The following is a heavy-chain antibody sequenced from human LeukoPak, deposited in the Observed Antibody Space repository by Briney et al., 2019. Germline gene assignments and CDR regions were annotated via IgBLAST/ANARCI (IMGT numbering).Heavy chain of an antibody. V-gene: IGHV3-9*01. Sequence: GGSLRLSCAASGFIFDDYAMHWVRQAPGKGLEWVSGISWNSFNIGYADSVKGRFTISRDNAKNSLYLQMNSLRAEDTALYYCAKDSVAVTGTGNIDYWGQGTLVTVSS. CDR3: AKDSVAVTGTGNIDY. J-gene: IGHJ4*02. CDR1: GFIFDDYA. D-gene: IGHD6-19*01. CDR2: ISWNSFNI.